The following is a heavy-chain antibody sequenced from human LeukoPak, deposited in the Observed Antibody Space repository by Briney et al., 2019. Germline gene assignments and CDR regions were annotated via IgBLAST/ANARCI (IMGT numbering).Heavy chain of an antibody. CDR2: IYSGGST. V-gene: IGHV3-53*01. Sequence: GGSLRLSCAASGFTFSSYAMSWVRQAPGKGLEWVSVIYSGGSTYYADSVKGRFTISRDNSKNTLYLQMNSLRAEDTAVYYCARAMIGTTPPGYWGQGTLVTVSS. CDR3: ARAMIGTTPPGY. CDR1: GFTFSSYA. J-gene: IGHJ4*02. D-gene: IGHD3-22*01.